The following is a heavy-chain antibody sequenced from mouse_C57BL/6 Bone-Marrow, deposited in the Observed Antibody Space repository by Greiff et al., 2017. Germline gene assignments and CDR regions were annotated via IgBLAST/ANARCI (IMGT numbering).Heavy chain of an antibody. CDR1: GYTFTSYW. Sequence: QVQLKESGAELAKPGASVKLSCKASGYTFTSYWMHWVNQRPGQGLVWIGYINPSSVYPTSNQKFKDKAPLTADKSSSTAYMQLSSLTYEDSSGYYCSREAIYYVYDRHGDYYAKDYWGQGTSVSVSS. V-gene: IGHV1-7*01. D-gene: IGHD2-2*01. CDR2: INPSSVYP. J-gene: IGHJ4*01. CDR3: SREAIYYVYDRHGDYYAKDY.